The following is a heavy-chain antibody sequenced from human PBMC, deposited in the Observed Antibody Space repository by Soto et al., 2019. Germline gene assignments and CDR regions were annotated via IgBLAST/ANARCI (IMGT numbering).Heavy chain of an antibody. CDR2: IKGKPDGGAT. CDR3: TAGSPFNY. Sequence: PGGSLRLSCAASGITFNTAWLTWVRQAPGKGLEWVGRIKGKPDGGATGYAAPVEGRFTISRDDSQNTVFLQMNSLKTDDTAVYYCTAGSPFNYWGPGTLVTV. V-gene: IGHV3-15*01. CDR1: GITFNTAW. J-gene: IGHJ4*02.